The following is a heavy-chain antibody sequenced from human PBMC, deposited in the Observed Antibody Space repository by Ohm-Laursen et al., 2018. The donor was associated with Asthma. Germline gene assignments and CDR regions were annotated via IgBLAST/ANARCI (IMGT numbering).Heavy chain of an antibody. CDR2: IWYDGSNK. CDR3: ARDHGIAVAGIDY. J-gene: IGHJ4*02. V-gene: IGHV3-33*01. Sequence: SLRLSCAASGFTFSSYGMHWVRQAPGKGLEWVAVIWYDGSNKYYADSVKGRFTIPRDNSKNTLYLQMNSLRAEDTAVYYCARDHGIAVAGIDYWGQGTLVTVSS. CDR1: GFTFSSYG. D-gene: IGHD6-19*01.